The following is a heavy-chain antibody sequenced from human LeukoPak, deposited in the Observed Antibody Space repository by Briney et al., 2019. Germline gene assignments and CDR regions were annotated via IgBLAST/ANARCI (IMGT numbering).Heavy chain of an antibody. CDR2: IYTSGST. Sequence: KPSETLSLTCTVSGGSISSYYWSWIRQPPGKGLEWIGYIYTSGSTNYNPSLKSRVTISVDTSKNQFSLKRSSVTAADTAVYYCARHRVRQLAYFDYWGQGTLVTVSS. CDR3: ARHRVRQLAYFDY. D-gene: IGHD6-13*01. J-gene: IGHJ4*02. CDR1: GGSISSYY. V-gene: IGHV4-4*09.